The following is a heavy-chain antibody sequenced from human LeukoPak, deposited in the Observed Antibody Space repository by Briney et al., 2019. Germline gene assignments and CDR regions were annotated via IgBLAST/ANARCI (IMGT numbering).Heavy chain of an antibody. D-gene: IGHD3-22*01. V-gene: IGHV1-69*04. CDR1: GGTFSSYA. Sequence: GASVKVSCKASGGTFSSYAISWVRQAPGQGLEWMGRIIPILGIANYAQKFQGRVTITADKSTSTAYMELSSLRSEDTAVYYCARGSPPDTYYHDSSGYYWFDPWGQGTLVTVSS. CDR3: ARGSPPDTYYHDSSGYYWFDP. CDR2: IIPILGIA. J-gene: IGHJ5*02.